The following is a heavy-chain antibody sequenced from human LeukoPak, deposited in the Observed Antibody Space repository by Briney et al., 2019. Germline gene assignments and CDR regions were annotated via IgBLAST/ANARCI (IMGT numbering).Heavy chain of an antibody. Sequence: QSGGSLRLSCAASGFTFSSYAMNWVRQVPGKGLEWVSSISGSGGNTYYADSVKSRFTISRDNSKNTLYLQMNSLRAEDTAVYYCARRSGIAVAGAFDYWGQGTLVTVSS. V-gene: IGHV3-23*01. CDR1: GFTFSSYA. D-gene: IGHD6-19*01. J-gene: IGHJ4*02. CDR3: ARRSGIAVAGAFDY. CDR2: ISGSGGNT.